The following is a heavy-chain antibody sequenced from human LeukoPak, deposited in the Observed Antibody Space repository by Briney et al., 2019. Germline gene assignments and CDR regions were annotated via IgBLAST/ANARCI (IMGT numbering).Heavy chain of an antibody. V-gene: IGHV1-69*05. CDR1: GGTFSRYA. Sequence: SVQVSCKASGGTFSRYAISWVRQAPGQGLEWMEGIIPIFGTANYAQKFQGRVTITTDESTSTAYMELSSLRSEDTAVYYCATTRAIFGVVGKFDNWGQGTLVTVSS. CDR2: IIPIFGTA. CDR3: ATTRAIFGVVGKFDN. J-gene: IGHJ4*02. D-gene: IGHD3-3*01.